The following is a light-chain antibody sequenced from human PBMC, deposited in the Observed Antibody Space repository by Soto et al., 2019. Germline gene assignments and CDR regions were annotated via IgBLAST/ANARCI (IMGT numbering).Light chain of an antibody. CDR3: GAWDSSVRLYL. J-gene: IGLJ1*01. CDR1: SSNVGNNF. Sequence: QSVLTQPPSVSATPGQKVTISCSGSSSNVGNNFVSWYQQLPGTAPKLLIYDNDKRPSEIPDRFSGSKSGTSVTLGITGLQTGDEADYYCGAWDSSVRLYLLGTGTKVTVL. V-gene: IGLV1-51*01. CDR2: DND.